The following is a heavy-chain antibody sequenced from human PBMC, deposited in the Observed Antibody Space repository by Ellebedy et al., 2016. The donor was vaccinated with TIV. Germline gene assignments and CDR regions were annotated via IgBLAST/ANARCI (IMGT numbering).Heavy chain of an antibody. CDR2: ISHDGSNK. CDR3: ARGSSSRGYFDS. Sequence: GGSLRLXCAASGFTFSYYSMHWVRQAPGKGLEWVAVISHDGSNKYHAEPVKGRFTISRDDSKNTLYLQMNTLRTEDTALYFCARGSSSRGYFDSWGQGTLVTVSS. D-gene: IGHD6-13*01. J-gene: IGHJ4*02. V-gene: IGHV3-30-3*01. CDR1: GFTFSYYS.